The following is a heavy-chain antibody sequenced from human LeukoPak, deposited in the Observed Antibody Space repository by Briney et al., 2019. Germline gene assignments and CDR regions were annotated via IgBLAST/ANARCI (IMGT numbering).Heavy chain of an antibody. CDR2: IYYSGST. V-gene: IGHV4-59*01. CDR1: GGSISSYY. J-gene: IGHJ6*03. CDR3: ARGLWFGDSYYYYYYMDV. Sequence: SETLSLTCTVSGGSISSYYWSWIRQPPGKGLEWIGYIYYSGSTNYNPSLKSRVTISVGTSKNQFSLKLSSVTAADTAVYYCARGLWFGDSYYYYYYMDVWGKGTTVTISS. D-gene: IGHD3-10*01.